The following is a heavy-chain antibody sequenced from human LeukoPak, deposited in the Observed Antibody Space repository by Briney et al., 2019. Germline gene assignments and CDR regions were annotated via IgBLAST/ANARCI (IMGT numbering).Heavy chain of an antibody. CDR2: IYADGTT. CDR3: ARAQLASGTYY. D-gene: IGHD3-3*02. Sequence: PGGSLRLSCAASGFTVRYNSMTWVRQAPGKGLEWVSTIYADGTTYYADSMKGRFTISRDNSKNTLDLQMNSLRAEDTAVYYCARAQLASGTYYWGQGTLVTVSS. V-gene: IGHV3-53*01. J-gene: IGHJ4*02. CDR1: GFTVRYNS.